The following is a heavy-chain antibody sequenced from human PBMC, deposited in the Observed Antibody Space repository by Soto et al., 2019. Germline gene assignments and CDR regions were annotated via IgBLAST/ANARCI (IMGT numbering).Heavy chain of an antibody. J-gene: IGHJ1*01. Sequence: SETLSLTCTVSGGSISSYYWSWIRQSPGKGLEWIGYIYYSGNTNYNPSLKSRVTISVDTSKNQFSLKLSSVTAADTAVYYCASGDSTWDSEYFQHWGQGTLVTVSS. V-gene: IGHV4-59*01. D-gene: IGHD4-17*01. CDR2: IYYSGNT. CDR3: ASGDSTWDSEYFQH. CDR1: GGSISSYY.